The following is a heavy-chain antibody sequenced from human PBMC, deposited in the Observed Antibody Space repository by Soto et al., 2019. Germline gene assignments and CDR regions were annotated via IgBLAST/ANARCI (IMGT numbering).Heavy chain of an antibody. V-gene: IGHV1-8*02. Sequence: ASVEVSCKTSGYILTGYFRHWVRQATGQGLEWMGWMNPDTGNTGYGEKFQGRVTMTRDTSISTAYMELSSLRSEDTAVYYCARQWELSGYYYGMDVWGQGTTVTVSS. J-gene: IGHJ6*02. CDR3: ARQWELSGYYYGMDV. CDR1: GYILTGYF. D-gene: IGHD1-26*01. CDR2: MNPDTGNT.